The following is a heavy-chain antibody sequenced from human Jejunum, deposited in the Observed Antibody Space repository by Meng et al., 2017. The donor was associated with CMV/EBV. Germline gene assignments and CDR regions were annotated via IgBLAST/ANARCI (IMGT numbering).Heavy chain of an antibody. Sequence: IYGMHGVRQAPGKGLEWVSSISSSSSYIYYADSVKGRFTISRDNAKNSLYLQMNSLRAEDTAVYYCARFAQGYCSSTSCSSRDYWGQGTLVTVSS. CDR3: ARFAQGYCSSTSCSSRDY. CDR2: ISSSSSYI. CDR1: IYG. D-gene: IGHD2-2*01. J-gene: IGHJ4*02. V-gene: IGHV3-21*01.